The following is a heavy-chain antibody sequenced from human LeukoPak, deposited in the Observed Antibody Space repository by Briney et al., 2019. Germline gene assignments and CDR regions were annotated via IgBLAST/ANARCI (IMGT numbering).Heavy chain of an antibody. D-gene: IGHD2-15*01. CDR1: GFTFSSYG. J-gene: IGHJ3*02. CDR2: ISGSGGST. Sequence: GGSLRLSCAASGFTFSSYGMSWVRQAPGKGLEWVSAISGSGGSTYYADSVKGRFTISRDNSKNTLYLQMNSLRAEDTAVYYCARERAYCSGGSCLQMDAFDIWGQGTMVTVSS. CDR3: ARERAYCSGGSCLQMDAFDI. V-gene: IGHV3-23*01.